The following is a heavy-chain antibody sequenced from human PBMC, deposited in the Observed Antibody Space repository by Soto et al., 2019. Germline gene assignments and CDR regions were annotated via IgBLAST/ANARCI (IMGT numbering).Heavy chain of an antibody. D-gene: IGHD6-13*01. CDR2: IKQDGSEK. J-gene: IGHJ6*03. V-gene: IGHV3-7*01. CDR1: GFTFSSYW. Sequence: GGSLRLSCAASGFTFSSYWMSWVRQAPGKGLEWVANIKQDGSEKYYVDSVKGRFTISRDNAKNSLYLQMNSLRAEDTAVYYCARTPVMRATPEKKYSSSWYPNYYYYYMDVWGKGTTVTVSS. CDR3: ARTPVMRATPEKKYSSSWYPNYYYYYMDV.